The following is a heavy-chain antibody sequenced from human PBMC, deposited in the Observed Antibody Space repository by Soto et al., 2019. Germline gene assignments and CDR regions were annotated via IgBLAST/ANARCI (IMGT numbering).Heavy chain of an antibody. Sequence: GGSLRLSCASTGFTFSNYWMSWVRQAPGKGLEWVANINPDGSDIYYLDSVKGRFTISRDNGKNSLYLQMNSLRAEDTAVYYCASSGYSYYYYMDVWGKGTTVTVSS. CDR1: GFTFSNYW. J-gene: IGHJ6*03. CDR3: ASSGYSYYYYMDV. CDR2: INPDGSDI. V-gene: IGHV3-7*05.